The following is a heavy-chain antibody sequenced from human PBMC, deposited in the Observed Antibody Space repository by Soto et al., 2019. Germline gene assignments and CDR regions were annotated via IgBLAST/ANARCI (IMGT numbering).Heavy chain of an antibody. J-gene: IGHJ4*02. CDR2: ISGSGGRT. CDR3: AKDRSGYSSSWSPFDY. D-gene: IGHD6-13*01. V-gene: IGHV3-23*01. CDR1: GFTFSTYA. Sequence: GGSLRLSCAASGFTFSTYAMSWVRQAPGKGLGWVSAISGSGGRTYYADSVKGRFTISRDNSKNTLYLQMNSLRAEDTAVYYCAKDRSGYSSSWSPFDYWGQGTLVTVSS.